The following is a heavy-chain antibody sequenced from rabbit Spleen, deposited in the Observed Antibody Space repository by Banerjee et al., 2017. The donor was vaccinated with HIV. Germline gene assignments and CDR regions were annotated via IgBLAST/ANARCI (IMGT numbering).Heavy chain of an antibody. CDR3: ARDAGTSFSTYGMDL. D-gene: IGHD8-1*01. J-gene: IGHJ6*01. Sequence: QEQLEESGGDLVHPEGSLTLTCKASGFSFNTTDWICWVRQAPGKGLEWIGCIDTSDGDTDYANWPKGRFTISKASSTTVTLQMTSLTAADTATYFCARDAGTSFSTYGMDLWGPGTLVTVS. V-gene: IGHV1S45*01. CDR1: GFSFNTTDW. CDR2: IDTSDGDT.